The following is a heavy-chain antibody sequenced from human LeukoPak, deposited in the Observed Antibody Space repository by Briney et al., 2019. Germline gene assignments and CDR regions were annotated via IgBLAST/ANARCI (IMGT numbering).Heavy chain of an antibody. Sequence: PSETLSLTCAVYGGSFSGYYRSWIRQPPGKGLEWIGEINHSGSTNYNPSLKSRVTISVDTSKNQFSLKLSSVTAADTAVYCCARESIVLLWFGEPPDAFDIWGQGTMVTVSS. CDR2: INHSGST. V-gene: IGHV4-34*01. CDR3: ARESIVLLWFGEPPDAFDI. J-gene: IGHJ3*02. CDR1: GGSFSGYY. D-gene: IGHD3-10*01.